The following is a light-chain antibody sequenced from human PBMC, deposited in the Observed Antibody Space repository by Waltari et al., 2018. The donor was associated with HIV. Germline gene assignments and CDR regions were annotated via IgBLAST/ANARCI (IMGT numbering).Light chain of an antibody. J-gene: IGLJ2*01. CDR2: SND. V-gene: IGLV1-44*01. CDR3: VVWDARLNGLV. Sequence: QSVLTQPPSASGTPGQRVTIPCSGSRSNIGSDAVNWYQQFPGTAPKVLIYSNDQRPSGVPDRFSGSKSGTSASLAINGLQSEDEADYYCVVWDARLNGLVFGGGTKLTVL. CDR1: RSNIGSDA.